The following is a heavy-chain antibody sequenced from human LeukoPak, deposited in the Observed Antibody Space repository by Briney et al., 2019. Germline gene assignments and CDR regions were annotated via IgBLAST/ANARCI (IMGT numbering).Heavy chain of an antibody. V-gene: IGHV1-69*05. CDR2: IIPIFGTA. Sequence: ASVKVSCKASGGTFSSYAISWVRQAPGQGLEWMGGIIPIFGTANYAQKFQGRVTITTDESTSTVYMELSSLRSEDTAVYYCARVDTAMVRGWFDPWGQGTLVTVSS. CDR1: GGTFSSYA. D-gene: IGHD5-18*01. CDR3: ARVDTAMVRGWFDP. J-gene: IGHJ5*02.